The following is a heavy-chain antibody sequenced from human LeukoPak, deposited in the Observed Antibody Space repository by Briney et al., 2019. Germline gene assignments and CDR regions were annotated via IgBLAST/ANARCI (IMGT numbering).Heavy chain of an antibody. J-gene: IGHJ4*02. CDR2: ICPGDSDT. CDR3: ARQISYCSSTSCYTHLDY. V-gene: IGHV5-51*01. CDR1: GYSFTSYW. Sequence: GESLKISCKGSGYSFTSYWIGWVRPMPGKGLEWMGTICPGDSDTRYSPSFQGQVTISADKSISTAYLQWSSLKASDTAMYYCARQISYCSSTSCYTHLDYWGQGTLVTVSS. D-gene: IGHD2-2*02.